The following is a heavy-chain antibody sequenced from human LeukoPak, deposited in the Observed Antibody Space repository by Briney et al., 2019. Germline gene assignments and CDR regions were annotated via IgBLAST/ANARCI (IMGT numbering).Heavy chain of an antibody. CDR1: GASITSSSFY. Sequence: SETLSLTCSVSGASITSSSFYWGWIRQPPGKGLEWVGSIYYTGSADYNPSLKSRVTISVDTSKNQFSLKLTSVTAADAAVYYCARHRYCNSSSCYAFDYWGQGTLVTVSS. J-gene: IGHJ4*02. V-gene: IGHV4-39*01. CDR3: ARHRYCNSSSCYAFDY. CDR2: IYYTGSA. D-gene: IGHD2-2*01.